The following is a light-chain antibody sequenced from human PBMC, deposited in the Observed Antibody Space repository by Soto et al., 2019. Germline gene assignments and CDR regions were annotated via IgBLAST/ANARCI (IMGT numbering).Light chain of an antibody. CDR2: GAS. J-gene: IGKJ5*01. CDR3: QQYGSSPPVT. CDR1: QSVISNY. V-gene: IGKV3-20*01. Sequence: EIVLTQSPGTLSLSPGERATLSCRASQSVISNYLAWYQQKPGQTPRLLIYGASSRATGIPDRFSGSGSGTDFTLTISRLEPEEFAVYYCQQYGSSPPVTFGQGTRLEIK.